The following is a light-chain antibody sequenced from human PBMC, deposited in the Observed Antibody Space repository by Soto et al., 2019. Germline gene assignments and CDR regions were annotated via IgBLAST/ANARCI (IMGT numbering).Light chain of an antibody. J-gene: IGLJ1*01. CDR2: EVS. CDR1: SSDVGDYKY. V-gene: IGLV2-14*01. CDR3: FSYTSSGTYV. Sequence: SVLTQPASVSGSPGQSITISCSGTSSDVGDYKYVSWYQQHPGKAPKLMIYEVSTRPSGVSNRFSGSKSVNTASLTISWLQAEDETDYHCFSYTSSGTYVFGTGTKVTDL.